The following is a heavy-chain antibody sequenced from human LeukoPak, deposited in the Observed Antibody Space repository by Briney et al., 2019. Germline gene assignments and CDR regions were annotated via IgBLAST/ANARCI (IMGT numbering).Heavy chain of an antibody. CDR2: IRYDGSNK. CDR3: AKDRDSYGPPGGFDY. J-gene: IGHJ4*02. Sequence: PGGSLRLSCAASGFTFSSYGMHWVRQAPGKGLEWVAFIRYDGSNKYYADSVKGRFTISRDNSKNTLYLQMNGLRAEDTAVYYCAKDRDSYGPPGGFDYWGQGTLVTVSS. D-gene: IGHD5-18*01. V-gene: IGHV3-30*02. CDR1: GFTFSSYG.